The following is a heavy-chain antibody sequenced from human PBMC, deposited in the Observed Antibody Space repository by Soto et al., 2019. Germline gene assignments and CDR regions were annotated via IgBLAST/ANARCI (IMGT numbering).Heavy chain of an antibody. J-gene: IGHJ5*02. V-gene: IGHV1-18*01. CDR3: ARNAGGYCSSISCSSSLGHNWFDP. CDR2: ISPYNGNT. Sequence: ASVKVSCKASGYTFTIYGINWVRQAPGQGLEWMGWISPYNGNTNFAQKIRGRLTMTTDTSTSTAYMELRSLSSDDTAVYYCARNAGGYCSSISCSSSLGHNWFDPWGQGTLVTVSS. CDR1: GYTFTIYG. D-gene: IGHD2-2*01.